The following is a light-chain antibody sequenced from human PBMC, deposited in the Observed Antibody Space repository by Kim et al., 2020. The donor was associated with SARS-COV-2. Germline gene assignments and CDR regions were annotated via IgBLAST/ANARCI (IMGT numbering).Light chain of an antibody. J-gene: IGKJ3*01. Sequence: SPGERATLSCRASQDVSTSLSWYQQKVGQAPRLLIYGGSTRATGIPARFSGGGSGTEFTLTISSLQSEDFAVYYCQQYNNWPGTFGPGTKVDIK. V-gene: IGKV3-15*01. CDR1: QDVSTS. CDR2: GGS. CDR3: QQYNNWPGT.